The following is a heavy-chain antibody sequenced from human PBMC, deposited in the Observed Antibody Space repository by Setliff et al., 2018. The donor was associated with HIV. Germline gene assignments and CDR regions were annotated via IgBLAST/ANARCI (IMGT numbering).Heavy chain of an antibody. CDR1: GYSFTANY. CDR3: AREEVSDGSYYKFDY. Sequence: ASVKVSCKASGYSFTANYIHWVRQAPGQGLEWMGWISAYNGDTNYPQKLQGRVTMTTDTSTSTAYMELRSLRSDDTAVYYCAREEVSDGSYYKFDYWGQGTLVTVSS. CDR2: ISAYNGDT. J-gene: IGHJ4*02. D-gene: IGHD1-26*01. V-gene: IGHV1-18*04.